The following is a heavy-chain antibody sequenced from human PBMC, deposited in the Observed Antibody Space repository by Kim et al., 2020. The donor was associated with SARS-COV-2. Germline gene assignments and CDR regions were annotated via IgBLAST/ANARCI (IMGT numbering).Heavy chain of an antibody. V-gene: IGHV3-53*04. CDR3: AITTHYYGSGRGYFEH. CDR2: IYSGGST. Sequence: GGSLRLSCAASGFTVSSNYMSWVRQAPGKGLEWVSVIYSGGSTYYADSVKGRFTISRHTSNNTLYLQMNSLRPEDTAVYYCAITTHYYGSGRGYFEHWGKGALVTVSS. D-gene: IGHD3-10*01. J-gene: IGHJ1*01. CDR1: GFTVSSNY.